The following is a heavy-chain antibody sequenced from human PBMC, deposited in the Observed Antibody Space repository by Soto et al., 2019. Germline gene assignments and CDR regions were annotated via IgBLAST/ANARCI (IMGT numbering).Heavy chain of an antibody. J-gene: IGHJ4*02. Sequence: ASVKVSCKASGYSFSDRHAVWVRQAPGQGFEWMGVINPAGGTTFHGQKFQDRVTMTRDTSTSTAFIELISLRSEDTAVFYCAIVFGTYYDVLTGLWGGHFDHWGQGTQVTVSS. CDR2: INPAGGTT. CDR1: GYSFSDRH. D-gene: IGHD3-9*01. CDR3: AIVFGTYYDVLTGLWGGHFDH. V-gene: IGHV1-46*03.